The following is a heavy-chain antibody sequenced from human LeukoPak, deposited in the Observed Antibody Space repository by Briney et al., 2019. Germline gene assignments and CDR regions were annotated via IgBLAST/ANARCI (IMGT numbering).Heavy chain of an antibody. CDR3: ARDPHSSSWEAFDI. V-gene: IGHV1-46*01. D-gene: IGHD6-13*01. CDR2: INPSGGST. J-gene: IGHJ3*02. CDR1: GYRFTTYY. Sequence: ASVKVSCKVSGYRFTTYYIHWVRQAPGQGLEWMGIINPSGGSTSYAQKFQGRVTMTRDMSTSTVYMELSSLRSEDTAVYYCARDPHSSSWEAFDIWGQGTMVTVSS.